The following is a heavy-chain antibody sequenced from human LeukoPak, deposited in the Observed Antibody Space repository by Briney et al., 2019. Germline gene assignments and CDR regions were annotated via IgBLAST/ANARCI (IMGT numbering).Heavy chain of an antibody. Sequence: GASVRVSCKPSGYTFTSYNMRWVRQAPGQGLEWMGRINAIVGNTNYAQKFQGRVTMTRDTSTSTAYMELRSLRSEDTPVYYCARGRYYDLCTRLPVFDRSDAFDIWGQGTMVTVSS. CDR3: ARGRYYDLCTRLPVFDRSDAFDI. CDR1: GYTFTSYN. V-gene: IGHV1-46*01. CDR2: INAIVGNT. J-gene: IGHJ3*02. D-gene: IGHD3-3*01.